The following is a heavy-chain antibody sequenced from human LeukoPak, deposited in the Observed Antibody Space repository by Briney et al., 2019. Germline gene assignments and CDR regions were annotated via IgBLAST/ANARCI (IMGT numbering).Heavy chain of an antibody. J-gene: IGHJ4*02. V-gene: IGHV5-51*01. CDR3: ASGYSSSWLAFDY. Sequence: GESLKISCKDSGYSFTSYWIGWVRQMPGKGLEWMGIIYPGDSDTRYSPSFQGQVTISADRSISTAYLQWTSLKASDTAMYYCASGYSSSWLAFDYWGQGTLVTVSS. CDR1: GYSFTSYW. D-gene: IGHD6-13*01. CDR2: IYPGDSDT.